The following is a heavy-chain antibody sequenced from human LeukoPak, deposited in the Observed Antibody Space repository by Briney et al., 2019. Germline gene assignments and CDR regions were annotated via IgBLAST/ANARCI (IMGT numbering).Heavy chain of an antibody. CDR2: ISAYNGNT. CDR3: ARQGYSGHSQGAADY. V-gene: IGHV1-18*01. Sequence: GASVKVSCKASGYTFSIYGFSWVRQAPGQGLEWMGRISAYNGNTNYAQKFQGRVTMTTDTSTSTAHMELRSLTSDDTAVYYCARQGYSGHSQGAADYWGQGTLVTVSS. CDR1: GYTFSIYG. J-gene: IGHJ4*02. D-gene: IGHD4-23*01.